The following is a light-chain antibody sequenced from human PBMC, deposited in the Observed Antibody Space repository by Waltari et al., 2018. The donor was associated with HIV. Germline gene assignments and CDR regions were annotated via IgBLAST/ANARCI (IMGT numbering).Light chain of an antibody. J-gene: IGKJ4*01. CDR3: QQYYTVRPT. CDR1: RTVLSNSDNRNY. Sequence: DIVMTQSQDSLAVSLGERATFNCRSSRTVLSNSDNRNYLSWYQQKTGQSPNVLIYWASTRQSGVPDRFSASGSGTNFSLTISSLQAADVAVYYCQQYYTVRPTFGGGTKVEIK. V-gene: IGKV4-1*01. CDR2: WAS.